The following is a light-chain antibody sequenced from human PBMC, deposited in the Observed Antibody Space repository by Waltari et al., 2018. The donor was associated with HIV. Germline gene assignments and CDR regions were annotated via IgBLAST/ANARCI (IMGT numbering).Light chain of an antibody. Sequence: DIQMTQFPSFVSASVGDRVTITCRASQGVSTWLAWTQKRPGEAPRLLIYAASRLHDGVPSRFSGDGSDREFTLTIGSLQPEDFATYYCQQAYDFPPTFGQGTKVE. CDR3: QQAYDFPPT. J-gene: IGKJ1*01. CDR2: AAS. V-gene: IGKV1-12*01. CDR1: QGVSTW.